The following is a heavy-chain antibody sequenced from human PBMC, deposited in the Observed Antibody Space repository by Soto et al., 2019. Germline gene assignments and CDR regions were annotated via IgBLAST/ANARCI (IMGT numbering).Heavy chain of an antibody. CDR1: GYTFTSYG. CDR2: ISANTGNT. Sequence: QVHLVQSGAEVKKPGASVKVSCKASGYTFTSYGITWVRQAPGQGLEWMGGISANTGNTNYAQKFQGRVTMTTDTSTSTAYMEVRSLRSDDTAVYYCARVSVAGEADYWGQGTLVTVSS. J-gene: IGHJ4*02. CDR3: ARVSVAGEADY. D-gene: IGHD6-19*01. V-gene: IGHV1-18*01.